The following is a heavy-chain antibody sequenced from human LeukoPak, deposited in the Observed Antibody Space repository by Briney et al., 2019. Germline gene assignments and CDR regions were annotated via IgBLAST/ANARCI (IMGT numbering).Heavy chain of an antibody. V-gene: IGHV3-23*01. CDR2: ISGSGGST. J-gene: IGHJ4*02. Sequence: GGSLRLSCAASGFTFSSYAMSWVRQAPGKGLEWVSAISGSGGSTYYADSVKGRFTISRDNSKNTLYLQMNSLRAEDTAVYYCARGGSGSYYVFDFDYWGQGTLVTVSS. CDR1: GFTFSSYA. CDR3: ARGGSGSYYVFDFDY. D-gene: IGHD1-26*01.